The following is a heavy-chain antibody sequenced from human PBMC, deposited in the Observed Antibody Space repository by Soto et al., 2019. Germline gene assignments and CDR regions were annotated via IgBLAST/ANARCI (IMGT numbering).Heavy chain of an antibody. CDR2: ISGSGDST. V-gene: IGHV3-23*01. CDR1: GFTLSDYA. J-gene: IGHJ6*02. Sequence: EVQVLESGGGFVQPGGSLRLSCAASGFTLSDYAMTWVRQGPGKGLEWVSAISGSGDSTYYTDSVKGRFTIYRNNSKNTQNLKMNGLRAEDTAVYYCATDFLQDLGQDYCYGMDVWGQGTTVTVSS. CDR3: ATDFLQDLGQDYCYGMDV. D-gene: IGHD1-26*01.